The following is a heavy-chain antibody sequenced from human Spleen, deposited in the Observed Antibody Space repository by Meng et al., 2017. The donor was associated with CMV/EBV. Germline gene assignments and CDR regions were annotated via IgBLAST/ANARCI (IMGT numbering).Heavy chain of an antibody. J-gene: IGHJ6*02. D-gene: IGHD3-3*01. CDR3: ASGYDFWSGYTPRNGMDV. CDR2: IIPIFGTA. CDR1: GFTFSSYA. V-gene: IGHV1-69*05. Sequence: KISCAASGFTFSSYAMSWVRQAPGKGLEWVGGIIPIFGTANYAQKFQGRVTITTDESTSTAYMELSSLRSEDTAVYYCASGYDFWSGYTPRNGMDVWGQGTTVTVSS.